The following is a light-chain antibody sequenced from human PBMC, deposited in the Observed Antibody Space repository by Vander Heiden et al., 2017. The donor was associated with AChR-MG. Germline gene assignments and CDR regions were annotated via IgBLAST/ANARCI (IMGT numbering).Light chain of an antibody. CDR3: QTWGTDIPYV. CDR2: VDSDGSH. Sequence: VLTQSPSASASLGASVKLTCTLSSAHSSYAIAWHQQQPETGPRYLMKVDSDGSHSKGDGILDRFSGSSSGAERYLIISSLQSEDEADYYCQTWGTDIPYVFGTGTKVTVL. J-gene: IGLJ1*01. V-gene: IGLV4-69*01. CDR1: SAHSSYA.